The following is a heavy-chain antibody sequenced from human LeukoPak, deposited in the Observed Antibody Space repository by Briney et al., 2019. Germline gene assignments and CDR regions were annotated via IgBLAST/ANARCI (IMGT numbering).Heavy chain of an antibody. CDR2: ISSSSSYI. J-gene: IGHJ4*02. V-gene: IGHV3-21*04. D-gene: IGHD3-22*01. CDR1: GFTFSSYS. CDR3: ARGKWGYYYDSSGYYYGFDY. Sequence: GGCLRLSCAASGFTFSSYSMDWVRQAPGKGLEWVSSISSSSSYIYYADSVKCRFTISRDNAKSSLYLQMNSLRAEDTAVYYCARGKWGYYYDSSGYYYGFDYWGQGTLVTVSS.